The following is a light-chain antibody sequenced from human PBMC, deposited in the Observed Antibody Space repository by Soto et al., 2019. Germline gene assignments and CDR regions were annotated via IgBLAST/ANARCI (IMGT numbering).Light chain of an antibody. J-gene: IGKJ1*01. CDR2: GTS. Sequence: EIVLTQSPDIFSLSPGERATLSCRASQTVTSSYFAWYQQRPGQAPRLLIYGTSSRATGIPDRFSGSGSGTDFTLTISSLDPEDFAVYYCQQYGGSRWTFGQGTKVDNK. CDR3: QQYGGSRWT. V-gene: IGKV3-20*01. CDR1: QTVTSSY.